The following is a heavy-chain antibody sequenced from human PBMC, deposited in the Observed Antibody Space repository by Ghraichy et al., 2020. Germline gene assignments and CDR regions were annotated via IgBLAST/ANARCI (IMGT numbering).Heavy chain of an antibody. CDR2: IGKAGHT. CDR3: TRDPSGWWLDV. Sequence: GGSLRLSCAASGFTFSDYDMHWFRQATGKGLEWVSPIGKAGHTPYLDSVKGRFTISRENAKNTLYLQLNNLRAGDAAVYYCTRDPSGWWLDVWGQGTTVTVSS. D-gene: IGHD6-19*01. J-gene: IGHJ6*02. CDR1: GFTFSDYD. V-gene: IGHV3-13*01.